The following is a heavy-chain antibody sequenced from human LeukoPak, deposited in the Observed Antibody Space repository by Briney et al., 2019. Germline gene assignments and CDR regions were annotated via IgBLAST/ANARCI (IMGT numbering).Heavy chain of an antibody. J-gene: IGHJ4*02. CDR1: GFTFSDYE. V-gene: IGHV3-48*03. Sequence: PGGSLRLSCAASGFTFSDYEMNWVRQALGKGLEWVSYISTSGSPTYYADSVKGRFTISRDNAKNSLYLQMNSLRAEDTAVYYCGRDGPPDYWGQGTLVTVSS. CDR2: ISTSGSPT. CDR3: GRDGPPDY.